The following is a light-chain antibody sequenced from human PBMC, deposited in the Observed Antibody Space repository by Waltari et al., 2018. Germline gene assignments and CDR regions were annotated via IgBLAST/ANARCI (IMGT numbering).Light chain of an antibody. CDR2: DNN. CDR1: NSNIGNNY. Sequence: QSVLTQPPSVSAAPGQKVTISCSGSNSNIGNNYVSWYQQLPGTAPKLLIYDNNKRPSWLTDRLSGSKSGSSSTLGITALQIGDEADYYSATWDSSLSAVFGGGTPLTV. J-gene: IGLJ7*01. V-gene: IGLV1-51*01. CDR3: ATWDSSLSAV.